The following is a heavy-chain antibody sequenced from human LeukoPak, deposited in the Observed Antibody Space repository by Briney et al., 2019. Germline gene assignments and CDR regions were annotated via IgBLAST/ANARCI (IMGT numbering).Heavy chain of an antibody. Sequence: SVKVSCKASGGTFSNYAISWVRQAPGQGLEWMGGIIPIFGTANYAQKFQGRVTITADESTSTAYMELSSLRSEDTAVYYCARVGMGATLTTSYFDYWGQGTLVTVSS. V-gene: IGHV1-69*13. CDR2: IIPIFGTA. D-gene: IGHD1-26*01. CDR3: ARVGMGATLTTSYFDY. J-gene: IGHJ4*02. CDR1: GGTFSNYA.